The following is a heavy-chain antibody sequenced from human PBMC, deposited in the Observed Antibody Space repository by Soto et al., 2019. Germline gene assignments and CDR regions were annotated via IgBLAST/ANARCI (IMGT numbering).Heavy chain of an antibody. CDR1: GFTFSSYA. CDR2: ISYDGSNK. CDR3: AREAGGIAAEPPSYYFDY. D-gene: IGHD6-13*01. Sequence: QVQLVESGGGVVQPGRSLRLSCAASGFTFSSYAMHWVRQAPGKGLEWVAVISYDGSNKYYADSVKGRFTISRDNSKNTLYLQMNRVRAEDTAVYYCAREAGGIAAEPPSYYFDYWGQGTLVTVSS. V-gene: IGHV3-30-3*01. J-gene: IGHJ4*02.